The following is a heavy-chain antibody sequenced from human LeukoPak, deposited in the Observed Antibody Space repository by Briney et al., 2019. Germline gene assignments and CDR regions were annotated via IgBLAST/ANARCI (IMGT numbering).Heavy chain of an antibody. CDR3: ARVADGKGYPFDY. Sequence: SETLSLTCTVSSGSISTSNYYWGWVRQPPGKALEWIGNIFYSGSTYYSPSLKSRVTISVDTSKNQFSLKLSSVTAADTAVYYCARVADGKGYPFDYWGQGTLVTVSS. CDR2: IFYSGST. D-gene: IGHD5-18*01. V-gene: IGHV4-39*07. CDR1: SGSISTSNYY. J-gene: IGHJ4*02.